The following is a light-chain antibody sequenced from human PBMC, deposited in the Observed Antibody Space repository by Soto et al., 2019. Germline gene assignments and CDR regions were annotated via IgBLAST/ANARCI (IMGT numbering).Light chain of an antibody. CDR1: QSVSSSY. Sequence: IVLTQSPGTLSLSPGERSTLSCLASQSVSSSYLAWYQQKPGQAPRLLIYGASSRATGITDRFSGSGSGTDFTLTISRLEPEDFAVYYCQQYGSSPQTVGQGTRLEIK. CDR3: QQYGSSPQT. J-gene: IGKJ5*01. CDR2: GAS. V-gene: IGKV3-20*01.